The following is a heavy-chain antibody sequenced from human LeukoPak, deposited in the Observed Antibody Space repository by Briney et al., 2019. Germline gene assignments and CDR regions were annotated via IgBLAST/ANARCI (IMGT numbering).Heavy chain of an antibody. J-gene: IGHJ4*01. CDR2: INPKSGSR. D-gene: IGHD3-3*01. CDR3: ARSFSDRGAHYFDS. Sequence: ASVKVSCKASGYTFTDNYLHWLRQAPGQGLEWMGWINPKSGSRNSAQKFQGRVTMARDTSTSTASMELSSLRSDDTAIYFCARSFSDRGAHYFDSWGQGTQVTVSS. CDR1: GYTFTDNY. V-gene: IGHV1-2*02.